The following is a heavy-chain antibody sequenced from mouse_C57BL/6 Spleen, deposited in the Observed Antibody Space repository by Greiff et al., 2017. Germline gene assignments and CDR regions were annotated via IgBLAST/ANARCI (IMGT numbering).Heavy chain of an antibody. CDR3: ARTYGSSYYYAMDY. J-gene: IGHJ4*01. CDR2: IHPNSGST. V-gene: IGHV1-64*01. Sequence: VQLQQPGAELVKPGASVKLSCKASGYTFTSYWLHWVKQRPGQGLEWIGMIHPNSGSTNYNEKFKSKATLTVDKSSSTAYMQLSRLTSEDSAVDYCARTYGSSYYYAMDYWGQGTSVTVSS. D-gene: IGHD1-1*01. CDR1: GYTFTSYW.